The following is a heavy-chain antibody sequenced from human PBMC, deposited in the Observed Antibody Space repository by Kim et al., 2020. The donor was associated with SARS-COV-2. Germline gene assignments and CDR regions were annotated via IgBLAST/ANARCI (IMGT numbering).Heavy chain of an antibody. Sequence: GGSKYYGDSVKGRCTISKDTSKNTLYQQMNSLRAEDTAVYYCAKFDGIDYWGQGTLVTVSS. CDR2: GGSK. J-gene: IGHJ4*02. V-gene: IGHV3-23*01. CDR3: AKFDGIDY.